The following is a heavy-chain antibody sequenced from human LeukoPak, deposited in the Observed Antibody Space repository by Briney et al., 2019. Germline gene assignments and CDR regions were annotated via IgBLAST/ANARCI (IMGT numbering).Heavy chain of an antibody. CDR2: ISSSSSTI. D-gene: IGHD2-2*01. CDR3: ARDIGEVVVVPAAIEAY. CDR1: GFTFSSYS. J-gene: IGHJ4*02. Sequence: GGSLRLSCAASGFTFSSYSMSWVRQAPGKGLEWVSYISSSSSTIYYADSVKGRFTISRDNAKNSLYLQMNSLRAEDTAVYYCARDIGEVVVVPAAIEAYWGQGTLVTVSS. V-gene: IGHV3-48*01.